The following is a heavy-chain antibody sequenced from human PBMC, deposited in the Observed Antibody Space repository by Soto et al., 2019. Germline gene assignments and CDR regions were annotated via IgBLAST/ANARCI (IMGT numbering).Heavy chain of an antibody. CDR3: ARGGSTWLEYFQH. CDR1: GGSISSYY. V-gene: IGHV4-59*01. J-gene: IGHJ1*01. Sequence: ETLSLTCTVSGGSISSYYWSWIRQPPGKGLEWIGYIYASGSTNYNPSLKSRITISVDTSKNQFSLKLSSVTAADTAVYYCARGGSTWLEYFQHWGQGTLVTVSS. CDR2: IYASGST. D-gene: IGHD6-13*01.